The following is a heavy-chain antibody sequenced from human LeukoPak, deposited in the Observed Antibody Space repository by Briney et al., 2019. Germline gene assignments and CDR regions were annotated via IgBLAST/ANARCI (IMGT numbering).Heavy chain of an antibody. CDR2: ISSSGSTI. V-gene: IGHV3-48*03. CDR3: AELGITMIGGV. Sequence: GGSLRLSCAASGFTFSSYEMNWVRQAPGKGLEGVSYISSSGSTIYYADSAKGRFTISRDNAKNSLYLQMNSLRAEDTAVYYCAELGITMIGGVWGKGTTVTISS. CDR1: GFTFSSYE. D-gene: IGHD3-10*02. J-gene: IGHJ6*04.